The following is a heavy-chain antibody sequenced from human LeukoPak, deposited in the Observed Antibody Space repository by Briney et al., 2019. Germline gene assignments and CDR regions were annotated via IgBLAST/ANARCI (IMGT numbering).Heavy chain of an antibody. V-gene: IGHV3-53*01. CDR3: ARVYGSPGEIFGVVIDPPTDY. CDR1: GFTFSSNY. D-gene: IGHD3-3*01. CDR2: IYSGGST. Sequence: GGSLRLSCAASGFTFSSNYMSWVRQAPGKGLEWVSVIYSGGSTYYADSVKGRFTISRDNSKNTLYLQMNSLRAEDTAVYYCARVYGSPGEIFGVVIDPPTDYWGQGTLVTVSS. J-gene: IGHJ4*02.